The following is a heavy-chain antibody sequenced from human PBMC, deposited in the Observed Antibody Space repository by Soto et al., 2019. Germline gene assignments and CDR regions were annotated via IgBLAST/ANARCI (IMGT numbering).Heavy chain of an antibody. CDR2: IIPIFGTA. CDR1: GGTFSSYA. V-gene: IGHV1-69*13. CDR3: VSQDSEEHYR. J-gene: IGHJ5*02. Sequence: SVKVSCKASGGTFSSYAISWVRQAPGQGLEWMGGIIPIFGTANYAQKFQGRVTITADESTSTAYMELSSLRSEDTAVYYCVSQDSEEHYRWGQGTLVTVSS.